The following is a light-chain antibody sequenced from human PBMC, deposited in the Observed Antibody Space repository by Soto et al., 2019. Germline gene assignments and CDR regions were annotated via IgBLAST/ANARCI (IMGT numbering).Light chain of an antibody. CDR3: QQRKNWPPIT. CDR1: QNVDKF. CDR2: DSS. V-gene: IGKV3-11*01. J-gene: IGKJ5*01. Sequence: EIELRQSPATLSLSPGETATLSCRASQNVDKFLAWYQQRPGQPPRLLIFDSSNRATGVPVRFSGSGSGTVFTLTIGSLEPEVSAVYYCQQRKNWPPITFGQGTRLEIK.